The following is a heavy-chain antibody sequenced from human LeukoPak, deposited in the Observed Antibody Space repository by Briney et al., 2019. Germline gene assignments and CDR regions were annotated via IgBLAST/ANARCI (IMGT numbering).Heavy chain of an antibody. CDR1: GYSISSGYF. CDR3: AREPTYDFWSGYPFDY. D-gene: IGHD3/OR15-3a*01. J-gene: IGHJ4*02. Sequence: MASETLSLTCTVSGYSISSGYFWGWIRQPPGKGLEWIGRMYHSGSTYYNPSLKSRITISVDMSKNQFSLKLSSETAADTAVYYCAREPTYDFWSGYPFDYWGQGTLVTVSS. CDR2: MYHSGST. V-gene: IGHV4-38-2*02.